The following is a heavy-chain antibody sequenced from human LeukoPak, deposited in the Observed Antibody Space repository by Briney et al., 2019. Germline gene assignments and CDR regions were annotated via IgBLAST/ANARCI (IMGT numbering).Heavy chain of an antibody. CDR3: AKATTSLTNWFDP. V-gene: IGHV3-30*02. CDR1: GFTFSSYG. J-gene: IGHJ5*02. Sequence: GGSLRLSCAASGFTFSSYGMHWVRQAPGKGLEWVAFIRYDGSTKYYIDSVKGRFTISRDNSKNTLCLQMNSLRAEDTAVYYCAKATTSLTNWFDPWGQGTLVTVSS. D-gene: IGHD1-14*01. CDR2: IRYDGSTK.